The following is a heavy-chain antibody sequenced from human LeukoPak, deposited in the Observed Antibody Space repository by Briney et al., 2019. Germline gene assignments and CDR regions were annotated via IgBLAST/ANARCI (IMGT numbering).Heavy chain of an antibody. CDR3: ARVVGATTYRDFDY. J-gene: IGHJ4*02. V-gene: IGHV1-18*04. CDR2: ISAYNGNT. D-gene: IGHD1-26*01. Sequence: ASVKVSCKASGYTFTSYYMHWVRQAPGQGLEWMGWISAYNGNTNYAQKLQGRVTMTTDTSTSTAYMELRSLRSDDTAVYYCARVVGATTYRDFDYWGQGTLVTVSS. CDR1: GYTFTSYY.